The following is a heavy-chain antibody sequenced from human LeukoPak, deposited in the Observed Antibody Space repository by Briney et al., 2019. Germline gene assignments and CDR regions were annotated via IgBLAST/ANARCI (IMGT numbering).Heavy chain of an antibody. Sequence: GGSLRLYCAASGFTFSSYEMNWVRQAPGKGPEWVAHINSADNVEYYTDSVRGRFTMSRDNAKDLLYLHLNSLRDEDTAVYYCARDTVNGPFVISLDLWGQGVLVTVSS. CDR1: GFTFSSYE. CDR2: INSADNVE. J-gene: IGHJ5*02. D-gene: IGHD2-8*01. V-gene: IGHV3-48*03. CDR3: ARDTVNGPFVISLDL.